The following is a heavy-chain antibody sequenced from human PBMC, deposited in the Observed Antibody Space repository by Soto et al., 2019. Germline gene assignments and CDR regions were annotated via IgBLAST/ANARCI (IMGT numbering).Heavy chain of an antibody. CDR1: GGTFSSYT. D-gene: IGHD2-15*01. V-gene: IGHV1-69*02. J-gene: IGHJ4*02. CDR2: IIPILGIA. CDR3: APDCSGGSCDSHY. Sequence: QVQLVQSGAEVKKPGSSVKVSCKASGGTFSSYTISWVRQAPGQGLEWMGRIIPILGIANYAQKFQGRVTITADKSTSTAYMELSSLRSEDTAVYYCAPDCSGGSCDSHYWGQGTLVTVSS.